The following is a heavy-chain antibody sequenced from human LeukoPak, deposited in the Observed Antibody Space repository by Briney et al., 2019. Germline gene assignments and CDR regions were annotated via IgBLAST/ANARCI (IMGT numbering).Heavy chain of an antibody. Sequence: GGSLRLSCAASGFTFSSYAMSWVRQAPGKGLEWVSTLSGSGASTSYADSVKGRFTISRDDSKNTLYLQMNNLRAEDTARYYCAKHKGYCSGGSCYYSDYWGQGTLVTVSS. J-gene: IGHJ4*02. D-gene: IGHD2-15*01. CDR3: AKHKGYCSGGSCYYSDY. CDR1: GFTFSSYA. CDR2: LSGSGAST. V-gene: IGHV3-23*01.